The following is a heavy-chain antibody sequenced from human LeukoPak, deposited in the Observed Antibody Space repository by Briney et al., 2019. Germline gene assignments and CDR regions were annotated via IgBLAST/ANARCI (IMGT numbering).Heavy chain of an antibody. V-gene: IGHV1-2*02. CDR1: GYTFTDYY. D-gene: IGHD1-1*01. J-gene: IGHJ6*03. CDR3: ARAVNDRGYYYMDV. Sequence: ASVTVSYKASGYTFTDYYMHWVRQAPGQGLEWMGWINPNSGGTNYAQKFQGRVTMTRDTSISTAYMELSRLRSDDTAVYYCARAVNDRGYYYMDVWGKGTTVTVSS. CDR2: INPNSGGT.